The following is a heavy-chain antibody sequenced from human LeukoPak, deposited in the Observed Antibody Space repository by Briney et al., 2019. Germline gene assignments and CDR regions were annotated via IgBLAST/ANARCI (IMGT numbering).Heavy chain of an antibody. Sequence: ASVKVSCKASGYTFTSYGISWVRQAPGQGLEWMGWMNPNSGNTAYAQKFQGRVTMTRDTSMSTAYMELSSLRSEDTAVYYCAREDYYDSGSFDPWGQGTLVTVSS. D-gene: IGHD3-22*01. V-gene: IGHV1-8*02. CDR2: MNPNSGNT. J-gene: IGHJ5*02. CDR1: GYTFTSYG. CDR3: AREDYYDSGSFDP.